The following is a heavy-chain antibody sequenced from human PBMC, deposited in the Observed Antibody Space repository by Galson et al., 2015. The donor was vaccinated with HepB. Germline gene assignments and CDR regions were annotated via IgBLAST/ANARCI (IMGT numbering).Heavy chain of an antibody. D-gene: IGHD2-21*02. J-gene: IGHJ5*02. V-gene: IGHV3-15*01. CDR2: IKSKTDGGTT. CDR1: GFTFSNAW. Sequence: SLRLSCAASGFTFSNAWMSWVRQAPGKGLEWVGRIKSKTDGGTTDYAAPVKGRFTISRDNSKNTLYLQMNSLKTEDTAVYYCTTDQGFPRYCGGDCYFRWFDPWGQGTLVTVSS. CDR3: TTDQGFPRYCGGDCYFRWFDP.